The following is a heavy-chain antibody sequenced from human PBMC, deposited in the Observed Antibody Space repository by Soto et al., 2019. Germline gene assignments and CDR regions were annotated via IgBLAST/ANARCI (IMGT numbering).Heavy chain of an antibody. CDR1: GGSISSGGYY. V-gene: IGHV4-31*03. CDR2: IYYSGST. Sequence: PSETLSLTCTVSGGSISSGGYYWSWIRQHPGKGLEWIGYIYYSGSTYYNPSLKSRVTISVDTSKNQFSLKLSSVTAADTAVYYCASSRIREDIVVVPAAMPHLDVWGKGTTVTVSS. D-gene: IGHD2-2*01. J-gene: IGHJ6*04. CDR3: ASSRIREDIVVVPAAMPHLDV.